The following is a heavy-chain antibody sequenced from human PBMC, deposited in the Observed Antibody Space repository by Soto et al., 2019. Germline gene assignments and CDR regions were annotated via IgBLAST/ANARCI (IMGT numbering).Heavy chain of an antibody. Sequence: QVHLVQSGVEVKTPGASVKVSCQASGYTFFTYDISWVRQAPGQGLEWMGWISTYSGDTKYAQKFQGRVTMTTDTSATTAYLELRSLRPAGTTVNYCARRSGAATSDCWFDPWGQGTLVTVSS. CDR3: ARRSGAATSDCWFDP. CDR2: ISTYSGDT. D-gene: IGHD2-15*01. J-gene: IGHJ5*02. V-gene: IGHV1-18*01. CDR1: GYTFFTYD.